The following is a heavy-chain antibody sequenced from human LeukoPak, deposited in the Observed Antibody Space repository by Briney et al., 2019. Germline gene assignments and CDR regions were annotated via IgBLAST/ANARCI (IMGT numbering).Heavy chain of an antibody. D-gene: IGHD1/OR15-1a*01. CDR3: ARNNQHDY. CDR1: GCTVSGWY. Sequence: VRVSCKGSGCTVSGWYMHWVGQPPGQGLEWMGWINPNSGDANYAQKFQDRVTMTRDTSISTAYMELSRLRSDDTAVYYCARNNQHDYWGQGTLVTVSS. J-gene: IGHJ4*02. CDR2: INPNSGDA. V-gene: IGHV1-2*02.